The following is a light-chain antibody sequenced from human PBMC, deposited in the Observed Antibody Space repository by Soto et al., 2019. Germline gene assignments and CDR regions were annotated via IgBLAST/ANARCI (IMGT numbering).Light chain of an antibody. J-gene: IGKJ4*01. CDR1: QSVSSN. V-gene: IGKV3D-15*01. CDR3: QQYNNWPPLT. CDR2: GAS. Sequence: EIVMTQSPATLSVSAGERVTLSCRASQSVSSNLAWYQQKPGQAPRLLIYGASTRATGIPARFSGSGSGTDLTLTLSSLQSEDFAVYYCQQYNNWPPLTFGGGTKVEIK.